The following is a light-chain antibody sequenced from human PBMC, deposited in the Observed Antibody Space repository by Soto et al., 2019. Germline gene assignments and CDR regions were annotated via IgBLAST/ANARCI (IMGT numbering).Light chain of an antibody. CDR2: DAS. J-gene: IGKJ1*01. Sequence: ETMMTQSPDTLSVSLGERATLSCRASQSLRSSPAWYQQKPGQAPRLLIYDASTRATGIPARFSGSGSGTDFTLTISGLQSEDFAVYYCQQYNNWPQTFGQGTKVDIK. CDR1: QSLRSS. CDR3: QQYNNWPQT. V-gene: IGKV3-15*01.